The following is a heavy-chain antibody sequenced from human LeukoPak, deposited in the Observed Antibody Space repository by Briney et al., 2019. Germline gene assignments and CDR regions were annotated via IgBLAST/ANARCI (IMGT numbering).Heavy chain of an antibody. D-gene: IGHD2-15*01. CDR3: AKKNYPSLGYCSGGSCPN. V-gene: IGHV3-23*01. CDR1: GFTFSNYA. J-gene: IGHJ4*02. CDR2: ISISGDNT. Sequence: GGSLRLSCAGSGFTFSNYAMSWVRQAPGKGLEWVSAISISGDNTYYADSVKGRFTISRDNSKNTLYLQMNSLRADDTAVYYCAKKNYPSLGYCSGGSCPNWGQGTLVIVSS.